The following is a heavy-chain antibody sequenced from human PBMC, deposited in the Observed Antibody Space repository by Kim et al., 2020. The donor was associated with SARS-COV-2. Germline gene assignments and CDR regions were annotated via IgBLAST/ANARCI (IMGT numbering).Heavy chain of an antibody. V-gene: IGHV3-7*01. D-gene: IGHD3-22*01. CDR2: IKQDGSEK. CDR1: GFTFSSYW. J-gene: IGHJ4*02. Sequence: GGSLRLSCAASGFTFSSYWMSWVRQAPGKGLEWVANIKQDGSEKYYVDSVKGRFTISRDNAKNSLYLQMNSLRAEDTAVYYCARVGDYYDSSGYGYWGQGTLVTVSS. CDR3: ARVGDYYDSSGYGY.